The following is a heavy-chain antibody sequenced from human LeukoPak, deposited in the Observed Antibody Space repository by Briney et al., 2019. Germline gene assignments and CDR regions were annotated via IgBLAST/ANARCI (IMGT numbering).Heavy chain of an antibody. D-gene: IGHD3-16*01. CDR1: GFTFASYA. Sequence: GGSLRLSCAASGFTFASYAMTWVRQAPGKGLEWVSTIRGSGGTSYYADSVKGRFTISRDNSKNTLYLQMNSLRAEDTAVYYCAKDPHDDYVDAFDIWGQGTMVTVSS. V-gene: IGHV3-23*01. CDR3: AKDPHDDYVDAFDI. CDR2: IRGSGGTS. J-gene: IGHJ3*02.